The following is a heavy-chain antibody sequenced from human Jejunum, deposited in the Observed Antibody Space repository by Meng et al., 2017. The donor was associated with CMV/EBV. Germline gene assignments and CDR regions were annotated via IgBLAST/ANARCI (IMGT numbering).Heavy chain of an antibody. J-gene: IGHJ4*02. D-gene: IGHD2-2*01. V-gene: IGHV1-46*01. CDR3: ARPQEEYCSSTSCSIAY. Sequence: GFNLSNYYMRWVRQAPGQGLEWVGMTNPRGGTANAREFQGRITMTGYTSTRNVYMELSSLTSEDTAVYYCARPQEEYCSSTSCSIAYWGQGTLVTVSS. CDR2: TNPRGGT. CDR1: GFNLSNYY.